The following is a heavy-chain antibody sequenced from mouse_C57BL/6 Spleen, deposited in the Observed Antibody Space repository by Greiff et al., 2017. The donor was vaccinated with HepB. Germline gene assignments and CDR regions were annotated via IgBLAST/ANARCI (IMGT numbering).Heavy chain of an antibody. V-gene: IGHV1-20*01. CDR2: INPYNGDT. J-gene: IGHJ2*01. CDR1: GYSFTGYF. Sequence: VQLKESGPELVKPGDSVKISCKASGYSFTGYFMNWVMQSHGKSLEWIGRINPYNGDTFYNQKFKGKATLTVDKSSSTAHMELRSLTSEDSAVYYCVRRGGDSSFDYWGQGTTLTVSS. CDR3: VRRGGDSSFDY.